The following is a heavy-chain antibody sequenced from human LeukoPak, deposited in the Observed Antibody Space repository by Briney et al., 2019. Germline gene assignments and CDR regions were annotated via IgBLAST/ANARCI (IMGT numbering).Heavy chain of an antibody. D-gene: IGHD3-22*01. Sequence: ASVKVSCKASGNTFTAYYMYWVRQAPGQGLEWMGWINPNSGGTKSAQKFQGRVTMTRDTSISTAYMELSRLISDDAAVYYCARAGYYATSGPDYWGQGTLVTVSS. J-gene: IGHJ4*02. V-gene: IGHV1-2*02. CDR3: ARAGYYATSGPDY. CDR1: GNTFTAYY. CDR2: INPNSGGT.